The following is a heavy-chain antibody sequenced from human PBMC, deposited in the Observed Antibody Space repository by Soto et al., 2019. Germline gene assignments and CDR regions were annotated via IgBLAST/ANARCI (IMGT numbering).Heavy chain of an antibody. J-gene: IGHJ5*02. Sequence: QVQLQESGPGLVKPSETLSLTCTVSGDAINHYYWNWVRQAPGKGLEWIGYVPYTGSTNYNPSLKSRVTISMDTSKNQFSLRLTSVTAADTALYDCARRRCLVGSGYGGNWLDPWGQGILVTVSS. D-gene: IGHD3-3*01. CDR2: VPYTGST. CDR1: GDAINHYY. V-gene: IGHV4-59*08. CDR3: ARRRCLVGSGYGGNWLDP.